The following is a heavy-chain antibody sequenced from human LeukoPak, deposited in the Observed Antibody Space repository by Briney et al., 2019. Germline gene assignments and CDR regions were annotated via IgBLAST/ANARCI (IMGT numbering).Heavy chain of an antibody. CDR1: GYTFSSYA. J-gene: IGHJ4*02. Sequence: SVKVSCKASGYTFSSYAISWVRQAAGQGLEWMGGIIPIFGTANYAQKFQGRVTITADESTSTAYMELSSLRSEDTAVYYCARTARNYYDSSGYYWYFDYWGQGTLVTVSS. V-gene: IGHV1-69*13. CDR3: ARTARNYYDSSGYYWYFDY. CDR2: IIPIFGTA. D-gene: IGHD3-22*01.